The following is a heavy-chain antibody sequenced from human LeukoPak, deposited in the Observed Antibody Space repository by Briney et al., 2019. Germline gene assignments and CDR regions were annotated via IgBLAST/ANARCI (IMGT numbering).Heavy chain of an antibody. V-gene: IGHV1-2*02. D-gene: IGHD6-13*01. J-gene: IGHJ4*02. CDR2: INPNSGGT. Sequence: ASVKVSCKASGDTFTGYYMHWVRQAPGQGLEWMGWINPNSGGTNYAQKFRGRVTMTRDTSISTAYMELSRLRSDDTAAYYCARDHSSSWYTQEYWGQGTLVTVSS. CDR3: ARDHSSSWYTQEY. CDR1: GDTFTGYY.